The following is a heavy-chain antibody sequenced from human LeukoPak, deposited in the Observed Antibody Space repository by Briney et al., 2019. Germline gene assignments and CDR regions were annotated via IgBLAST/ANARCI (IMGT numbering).Heavy chain of an antibody. V-gene: IGHV1-2*02. Sequence: ASVKVSCKASGYTFTGYYMNWVRQDPGQGLEWMGWINPNSGDTNSAQKFQGRVTMTRDTSISAAYMELSRLTSDDTAVYYCARAGPFYSGNYLGFWGQGTLVTVSS. D-gene: IGHD1-26*01. J-gene: IGHJ4*02. CDR1: GYTFTGYY. CDR2: INPNSGDT. CDR3: ARAGPFYSGNYLGF.